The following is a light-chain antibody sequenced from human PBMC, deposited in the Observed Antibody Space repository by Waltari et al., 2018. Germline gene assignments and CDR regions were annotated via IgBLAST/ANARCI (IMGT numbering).Light chain of an antibody. CDR3: SSWDDSLCGHVV. J-gene: IGLJ2*01. Sequence: QSVLTQPPSASGTPGQRVTISCSGSSSNIGSNPVNWYQQLPGTAPKLLIYINNQRPSGVADRFSASKSGTSASLDSSGLQSEDEADDYCSSWDDSLCGHVVFGGGTKLTVL. V-gene: IGLV1-44*01. CDR2: INN. CDR1: SSNIGSNP.